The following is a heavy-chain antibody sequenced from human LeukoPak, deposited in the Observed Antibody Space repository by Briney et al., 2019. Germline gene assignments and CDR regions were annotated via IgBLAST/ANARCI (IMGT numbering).Heavy chain of an antibody. CDR1: GFTFSSYA. CDR3: ARGGGPAAVDY. D-gene: IGHD2-2*01. CDR2: ISYDGSNK. Sequence: GGSLRLSCAASGFTFSSYAMHWVRQAPGKGLEWVAVISYDGSNKYYADSVKGRFTISRDNSKNTLYLQMNSLRAEDTAVYYCARGGGPAAVDYWGQGTLVTVSS. V-gene: IGHV3-30-3*01. J-gene: IGHJ4*02.